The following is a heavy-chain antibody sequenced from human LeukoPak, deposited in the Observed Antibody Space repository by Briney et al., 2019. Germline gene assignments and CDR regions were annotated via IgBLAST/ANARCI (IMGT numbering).Heavy chain of an antibody. D-gene: IGHD2-15*01. Sequence: ASVTVSCKASGYTFTSYDINWVRQASGQGLEWMGWMNPNSGNTVYAQRFQGRVTMSKDTSITTAYMELRNLRSEDTAIYYCVRSGFCSGATCSYQWSLGWFDPWGQGTLVIVSS. J-gene: IGHJ5*02. CDR1: GYTFTSYD. V-gene: IGHV1-8*01. CDR2: MNPNSGNT. CDR3: VRSGFCSGATCSYQWSLGWFDP.